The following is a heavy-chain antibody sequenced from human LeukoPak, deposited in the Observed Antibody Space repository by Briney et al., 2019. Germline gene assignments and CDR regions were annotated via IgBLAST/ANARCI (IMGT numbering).Heavy chain of an antibody. CDR1: GGTFSSYS. D-gene: IGHD5-12*01. V-gene: IGHV1-69*04. CDR3: ARDFELIKYSGYDFIDYYYYGMDV. J-gene: IGHJ6*02. CDR2: IIPILGIA. Sequence: SSVNVSCKPSGGTFSSYSISWVRQAPGQGLEGMGRIIPILGIANYAQKFQGRVTITADKSTSTDYMELSSLRSEDTAVYYCARDFELIKYSGYDFIDYYYYGMDVWGQGTTVTVSS.